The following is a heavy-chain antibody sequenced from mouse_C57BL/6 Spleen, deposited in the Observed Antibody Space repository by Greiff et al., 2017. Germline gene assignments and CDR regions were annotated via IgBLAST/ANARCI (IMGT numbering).Heavy chain of an antibody. CDR3: ARWGYYGNPYYAMDY. J-gene: IGHJ4*01. V-gene: IGHV1-53*01. Sequence: QVQLKQPGTELVKPGASVKLSCKASGYTFTSYWMHWVKQRPGQGLEWIGNINPSNGGTNYNEKFKSKATLTVDKSSSTAYMQLSSLTSEDSAVYYCARWGYYGNPYYAMDYWGQGTSVTVSS. D-gene: IGHD2-1*01. CDR2: INPSNGGT. CDR1: GYTFTSYW.